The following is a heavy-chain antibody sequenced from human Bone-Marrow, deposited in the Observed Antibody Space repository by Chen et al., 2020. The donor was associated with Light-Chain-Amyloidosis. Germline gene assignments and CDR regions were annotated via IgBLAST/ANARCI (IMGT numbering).Heavy chain of an antibody. CDR3: ASQANLGGTQPPFDY. Sequence: QLQLQESGPGRVKPSETLSLTCTVSGASISSRSYYWGWVRQPPGKGLEWIGSIYFSGTTCYNTSLKSRVTMYVDTSKNQFSLKLSSVPAADTAVYFCASQANLGGTQPPFDYWGQGILVTVSS. CDR2: IYFSGTT. J-gene: IGHJ4*02. V-gene: IGHV4-39*01. CDR1: GASISSRSYY. D-gene: IGHD2-15*01.